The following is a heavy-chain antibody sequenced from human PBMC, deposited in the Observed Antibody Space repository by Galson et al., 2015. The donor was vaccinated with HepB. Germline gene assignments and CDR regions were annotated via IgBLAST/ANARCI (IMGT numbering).Heavy chain of an antibody. V-gene: IGHV1-46*01. Sequence: SVKVSCKASGSSFARNYMHWVRQAPGQGLEWMGIINPSSGSTNYSQKFQGRVTMTRDTSTSTVYMELSSLRSEDTAVYYCAREEDGGSYSAPYDYWGQGTLVTVSS. CDR1: GSSFARNY. CDR3: AREEDGGSYSAPYDY. J-gene: IGHJ4*02. CDR2: INPSSGST. D-gene: IGHD1-26*01.